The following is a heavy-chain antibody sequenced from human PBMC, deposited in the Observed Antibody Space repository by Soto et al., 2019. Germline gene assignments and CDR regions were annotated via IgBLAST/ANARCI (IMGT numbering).Heavy chain of an antibody. J-gene: IGHJ4*02. Sequence: GSLRLSCAASGFTFSSYSMNWVRQAPGKGLEWVSSISSDSTYIYYADSVKGRFTISRDNAKNSLYLQMNSLRGDDTALYYCARRIDYGEDYWGQGTLVTVSS. CDR3: ARRIDYGEDY. CDR1: GFTFSSYS. V-gene: IGHV3-21*01. D-gene: IGHD3-16*01. CDR2: ISSDSTYI.